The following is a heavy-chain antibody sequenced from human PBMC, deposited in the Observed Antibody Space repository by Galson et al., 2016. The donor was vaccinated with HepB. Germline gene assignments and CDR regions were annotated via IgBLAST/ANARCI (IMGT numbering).Heavy chain of an antibody. D-gene: IGHD3-10*01. Sequence: SLRLSCAVSGFTFSSSWMTWVRQPPGKGLEWVANINQNGSDKFYLDSVKGRFTISRDNAKNSLDLQMNSLRAEDTALYYCVRGGGVYYYGLDVWGKGTTVIVSS. CDR3: VRGGGVYYYGLDV. J-gene: IGHJ6*04. CDR1: GFTFSSSW. V-gene: IGHV3-7*01. CDR2: INQNGSDK.